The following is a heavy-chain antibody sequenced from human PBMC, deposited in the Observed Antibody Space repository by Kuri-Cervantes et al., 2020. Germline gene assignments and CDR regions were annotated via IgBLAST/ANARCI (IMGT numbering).Heavy chain of an antibody. J-gene: IGHJ4*02. CDR3: ARDSGYVGFDY. D-gene: IGHD5-12*01. CDR1: GFTFSSYA. V-gene: IGHV3-53*01. CDR2: IYSGGST. Sequence: GESLKISCAASGFTFSSYAMRWVRQAPGKGLEWVSVIYSGGSTYYADSVKGRFTISRDNSKNTLYPQMNSLRAEDTAVYYCARDSGYVGFDYWGQGTLVTVSS.